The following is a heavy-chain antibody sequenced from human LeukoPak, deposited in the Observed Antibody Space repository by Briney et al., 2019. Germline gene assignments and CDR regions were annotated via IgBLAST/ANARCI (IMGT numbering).Heavy chain of an antibody. CDR2: MNPNSGNT. CDR3: ARAGQRKSGAFDI. D-gene: IGHD3-10*01. J-gene: IGHJ3*02. Sequence: ASVKVSCKASGYTFTSYDINWVRQATGQGLEWMGWMNPNSGNTGYAQKFQGRVTITRNTSISTAYMELSSLRSEDTGVYYCARAGQRKSGAFDIWGQGTMVTVSS. CDR1: GYTFTSYD. V-gene: IGHV1-8*03.